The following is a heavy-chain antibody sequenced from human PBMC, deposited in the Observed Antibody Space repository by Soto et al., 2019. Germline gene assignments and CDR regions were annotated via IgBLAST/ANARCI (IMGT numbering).Heavy chain of an antibody. D-gene: IGHD1-1*01. Sequence: QLLESGGGLVQPGGSLRLSCAASGFTFSSYALSWVRQAPRKGLEWVSTVSGSGAVTYYANSVKGRFTISRDNSKNTLYLQVISLGAEDTAVYYCAKTVMVLEQSYFDSWGQGILVSVSS. V-gene: IGHV3-23*01. J-gene: IGHJ4*02. CDR1: GFTFSSYA. CDR3: AKTVMVLEQSYFDS. CDR2: VSGSGAVT.